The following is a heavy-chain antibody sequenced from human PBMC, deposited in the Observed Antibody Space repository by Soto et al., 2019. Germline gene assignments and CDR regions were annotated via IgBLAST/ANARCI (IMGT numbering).Heavy chain of an antibody. J-gene: IGHJ4*02. D-gene: IGHD2-15*01. CDR1: GFTFSSYG. CDR3: AKDKRRVVVAATGFDY. V-gene: IGHV3-30*02. Sequence: GGSLRLSCAASGFTFSSYGMHWVRQAPGKGLEWVAVIWYDGSNKYYADSVKGRFTISRDNSKNTLYLQMNSLRAEDTAVYYCAKDKRRVVVAATGFDYWGQRTLVTVSS. CDR2: IWYDGSNK.